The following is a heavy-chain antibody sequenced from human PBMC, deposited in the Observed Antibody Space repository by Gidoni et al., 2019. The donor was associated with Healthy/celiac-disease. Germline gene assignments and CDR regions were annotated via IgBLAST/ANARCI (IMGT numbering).Heavy chain of an antibody. Sequence: QLQLQESGPGLVKPSETLSLTCTVSGGSISSSSYYWGWIRQPPGKGLEWIGSIYYSGSTYYNPSLKSRVTISVDTSKNQFSLKLSFVTAADTAVYYCASSIAADLWYYYDGMDVWGQGTTVTVSS. CDR1: GGSISSSSYY. V-gene: IGHV4-39*01. D-gene: IGHD6-13*01. CDR2: IYYSGST. J-gene: IGHJ6*02. CDR3: ASSIAADLWYYYDGMDV.